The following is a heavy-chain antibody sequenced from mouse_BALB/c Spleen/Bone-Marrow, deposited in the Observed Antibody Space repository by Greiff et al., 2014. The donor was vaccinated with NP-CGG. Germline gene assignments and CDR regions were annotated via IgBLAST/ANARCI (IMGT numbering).Heavy chain of an antibody. V-gene: IGHV1-61*01. Sequence: VQLQQSGAELVRPGASVKLSCKASGYSFTSYWMNWVKQRPGHGLEWIGMIHPSDTETRLNQRFKDKATLTVDKSSSTAYMQLYSPTSEDSAVYYCARLEGNYGSTFAYWGQGTLVTVSA. D-gene: IGHD1-1*01. CDR2: IHPSDTET. CDR3: ARLEGNYGSTFAY. CDR1: GYSFTSYW. J-gene: IGHJ3*01.